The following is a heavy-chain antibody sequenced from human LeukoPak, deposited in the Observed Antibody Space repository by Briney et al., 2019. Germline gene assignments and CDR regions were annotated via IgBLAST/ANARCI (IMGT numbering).Heavy chain of an antibody. J-gene: IGHJ4*02. Sequence: PGGSLRLSCAASGFTFSSYAMHWVRQAPGKGLEWVAVISYDGSNKYYADSVKGRFTISRDNSKNTLYLQMNSLRAEDTAVYYCARIGMIAVAGDYWGQGTLVTVSS. D-gene: IGHD6-19*01. V-gene: IGHV3-30-3*01. CDR2: ISYDGSNK. CDR1: GFTFSSYA. CDR3: ARIGMIAVAGDY.